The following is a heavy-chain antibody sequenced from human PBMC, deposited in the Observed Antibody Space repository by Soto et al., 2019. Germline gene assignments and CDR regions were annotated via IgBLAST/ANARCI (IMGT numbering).Heavy chain of an antibody. CDR2: IYHSGST. V-gene: IGHV4-4*02. J-gene: IGHJ6*02. D-gene: IGHD2-15*01. Sequence: SETLSLTCAVSGGSISSSNWWSWVRQPPGKGLEWIGEIYHSGSTNYNPSLKSRVTISVDKSKNQFSLKLSSVTAADTAVYYCARGPPLLPNYYYYGMDVWGQGTTVTVSS. CDR3: ARGPPLLPNYYYYGMDV. CDR1: GGSISSSNW.